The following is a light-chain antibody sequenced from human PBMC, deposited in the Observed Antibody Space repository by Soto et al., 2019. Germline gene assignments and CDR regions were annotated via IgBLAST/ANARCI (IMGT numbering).Light chain of an antibody. J-gene: IGKJ1*01. CDR1: QGISSY. CDR2: AAS. CDR3: QQLNSYPRT. V-gene: IGKV1-9*01. Sequence: DIQLTQSPSFLSASVGDRVTITCRASQGISSYLAWYQQKPGKAPKLLIYAASTLQSGVPSRFSGSGSGTAFPLTISSLQPEDFATYYCQQLNSYPRTFGQGTKVEIK.